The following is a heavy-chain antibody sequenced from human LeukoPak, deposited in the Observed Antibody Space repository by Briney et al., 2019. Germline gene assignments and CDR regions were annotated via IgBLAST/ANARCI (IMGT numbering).Heavy chain of an antibody. V-gene: IGHV3-23*01. Sequence: PGGSLRLSCAASGFTLSSYAMTWVRQAPGKGLEWVSAISGRGDSTYYADSVKGRFTISRDNSKNTLSLQMSSLRPEDTAVYYCAKSDCTYITCYVLDYWGQGTLVTVSS. J-gene: IGHJ4*02. CDR2: ISGRGDST. D-gene: IGHD2-2*01. CDR3: AKSDCTYITCYVLDY. CDR1: GFTLSSYA.